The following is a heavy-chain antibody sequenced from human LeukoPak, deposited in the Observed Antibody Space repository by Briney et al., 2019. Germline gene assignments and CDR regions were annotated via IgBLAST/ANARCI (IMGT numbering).Heavy chain of an antibody. CDR3: AGDTLILTGYYPHCYYYMDV. J-gene: IGHJ6*03. Sequence: PSETLSLTCTVSGGSISSGSYYWSWIRQPAGKGLEWIGRIYTNGSTNYNPSLKSRVTISVDRSKNQVSLKLSSVTAADTAVYYCAGDTLILTGYYPHCYYYMDVWGKGTTVTVSS. CDR2: IYTNGST. CDR1: GGSISSGSYY. D-gene: IGHD3-9*01. V-gene: IGHV4-61*02.